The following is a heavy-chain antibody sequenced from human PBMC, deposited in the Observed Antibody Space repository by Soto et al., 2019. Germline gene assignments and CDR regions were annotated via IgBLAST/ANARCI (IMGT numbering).Heavy chain of an antibody. D-gene: IGHD1-1*01. CDR1: GDSVSSNSAA. CDR2: TYYRSKWYI. J-gene: IGHJ6*03. CDR3: ARGSWDDVTGHYYMDV. V-gene: IGHV6-1*01. Sequence: PSQTLSLTCDISGDSVSSNSAAWNWIRQTPSRGLERLGRTYYRSKWYINYAVSVKSRITVNPDTSKNQFSLQLNSVTPEDTAVYYCARGSWDDVTGHYYMDVWGKGTTVTAP.